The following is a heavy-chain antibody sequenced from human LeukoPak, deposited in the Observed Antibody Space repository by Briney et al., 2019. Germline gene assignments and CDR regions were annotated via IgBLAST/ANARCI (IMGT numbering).Heavy chain of an antibody. J-gene: IGHJ5*02. D-gene: IGHD2-21*02. V-gene: IGHV1-2*02. CDR3: AGGLGRHIVVVTAILGWFDP. CDR1: GYTFTGYY. Sequence: ASVKVSCKASGYTFTGYYMHWVRQAPGQGLEWMGWINPNSGGTNYAQKFQGRVTMTRDTSISTAYMEQSRLRSDDTAVYYCAGGLGRHIVVVTAILGWFDPWGQGTLVTVSS. CDR2: INPNSGGT.